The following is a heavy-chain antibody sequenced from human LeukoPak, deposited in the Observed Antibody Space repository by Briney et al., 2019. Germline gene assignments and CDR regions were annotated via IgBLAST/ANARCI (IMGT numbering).Heavy chain of an antibody. D-gene: IGHD3-16*01. CDR3: ARERSLITFGGAMYYFDY. CDR2: MYYSGST. J-gene: IGHJ4*02. Sequence: PAETLSLTCTVSGGSIRTSSYYWGWIRQPPGKGLEWLGSMYYSGSTHYKPSVKSRVTISVDTSKNQFSLKLSSVTAADTAVYYCARERSLITFGGAMYYFDYWGQGTLVTVSS. CDR1: GGSIRTSSYY. V-gene: IGHV4-39*07.